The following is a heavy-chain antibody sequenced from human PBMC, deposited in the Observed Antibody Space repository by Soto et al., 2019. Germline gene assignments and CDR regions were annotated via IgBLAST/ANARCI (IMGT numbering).Heavy chain of an antibody. CDR2: MNPNSGNT. D-gene: IGHD6-13*01. J-gene: IGHJ4*02. CDR1: GYTFTSYD. Sequence: QVQLVQSGAEVKKPGASVKVSCKASGYTFTSYDINWVRQATGQGLEWMGWMNPNSGNTGYAQKFQGRVTMPRNSSISTAYMELSSLRSEDTAVYYCAGSEYSSRNIDYWGQGTLVTVSS. V-gene: IGHV1-8*01. CDR3: AGSEYSSRNIDY.